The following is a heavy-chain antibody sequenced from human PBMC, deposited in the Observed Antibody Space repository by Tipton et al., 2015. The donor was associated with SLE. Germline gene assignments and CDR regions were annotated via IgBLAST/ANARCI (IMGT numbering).Heavy chain of an antibody. Sequence: TLSLTCTVSGGSISSSSYYWGWIRQPPGKGLEWIGSIYYSGSTYYNPSLKSRVTISVDTSKNQFSLKLSSVTAADTAVYYCAPFATVGDAFDIWGQGTMVTVSS. D-gene: IGHD4-23*01. CDR2: IYYSGST. V-gene: IGHV4-39*01. J-gene: IGHJ3*02. CDR3: APFATVGDAFDI. CDR1: GGSISSSSYY.